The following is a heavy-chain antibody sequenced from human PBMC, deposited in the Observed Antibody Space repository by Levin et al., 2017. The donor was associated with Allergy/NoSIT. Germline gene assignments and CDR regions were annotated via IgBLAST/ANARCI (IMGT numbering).Heavy chain of an antibody. D-gene: IGHD3-16*01. Sequence: ASVKVSCKASGYTFTGYYMHWVRQAPGQGLEWMGRINPNSGGTNYAQKFQGRVTMTRDTSISTAYMELSRLRSDDTAVYYCARDWDPVFHYDYIWGSYPDWGQGTLVTVSS. CDR2: INPNSGGT. CDR1: GYTFTGYY. CDR3: ARDWDPVFHYDYIWGSYPD. J-gene: IGHJ4*02. V-gene: IGHV1-2*06.